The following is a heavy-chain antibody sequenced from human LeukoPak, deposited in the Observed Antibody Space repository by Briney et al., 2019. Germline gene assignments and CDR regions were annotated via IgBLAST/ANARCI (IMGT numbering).Heavy chain of an antibody. Sequence: ASGFNWDGSRTNYADSVEGRFTISRDNIKNSLFLQMKSLRSEDAALYYCAKPSAVCGEGCHTYGESLHVWGRGTMVIVS. D-gene: IGHD2-2*02. J-gene: IGHJ3*01. CDR2: FNWDGSRT. CDR3: AKPSAVCGEGCHTYGESLHV. V-gene: IGHV3-43*01.